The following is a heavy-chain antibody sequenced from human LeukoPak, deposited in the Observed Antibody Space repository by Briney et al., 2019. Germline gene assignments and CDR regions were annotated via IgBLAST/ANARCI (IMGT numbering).Heavy chain of an antibody. CDR3: ARHSSRGHYYDFDF. CDR2: IVPVIGVA. V-gene: IGHV1-69*02. CDR1: GDTLITHY. Sequence: GASVKVSCKAPGDTLITHYISWVRQAPGQGLEWVGRIVPVIGVATYAQSLQGRVIITADRSTNTAYMELSSLRFEDSAVYFCARHSSRGHYYDFDFWGQGFLVTVSS. J-gene: IGHJ4*02. D-gene: IGHD3-22*01.